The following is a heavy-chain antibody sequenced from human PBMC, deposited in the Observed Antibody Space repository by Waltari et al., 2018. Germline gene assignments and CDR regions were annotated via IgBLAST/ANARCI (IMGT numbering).Heavy chain of an antibody. V-gene: IGHV3-23*01. CDR3: TKWLTAAGTGWFDC. CDR2: ITSSGGST. CDR1: GFTFITYH. J-gene: IGHJ4*02. Sequence: EVQLLESGGGLVQPGGSVRLSCAASGFTFITYHMTGVRQAPGKGLEWVSGITSSGGSTYYAASVKGRFTISRDSSRNTLHLQMNSLRAEDTAIYYCTKWLTAAGTGWFDCWGQGTLVTVSS. D-gene: IGHD6-13*01.